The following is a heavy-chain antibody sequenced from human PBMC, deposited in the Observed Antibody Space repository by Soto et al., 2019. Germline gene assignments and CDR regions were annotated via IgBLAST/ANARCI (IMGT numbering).Heavy chain of an antibody. CDR3: ACPGYSYGTQNYYGMDV. D-gene: IGHD5-18*01. Sequence: SVKVSCKASGGTFSSYAISWVRQAPGQGLEWMGGIIPIFGTANYAQKFQGRVTITADESTSTAYMELSSLRSEDTAVYYCACPGYSYGTQNYYGMDVWGQGTTVTVSS. V-gene: IGHV1-69*13. J-gene: IGHJ6*02. CDR2: IIPIFGTA. CDR1: GGTFSSYA.